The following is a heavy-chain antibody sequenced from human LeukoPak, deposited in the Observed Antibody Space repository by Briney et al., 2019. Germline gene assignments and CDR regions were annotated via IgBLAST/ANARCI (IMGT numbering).Heavy chain of an antibody. D-gene: IGHD6-13*01. CDR3: AKKTPGIHPFDS. CDR2: VGTDSDT. Sequence: HPGGSLRLSCAASGFTFRTSAFSWARQSPGRGLEWVSTVGTDSDTYYADSVKGRFTISRDNSKNTVYLQMTGLRADDTAVYYCAKKTPGIHPFDSWGQGTLVTVSP. V-gene: IGHV3-23*01. J-gene: IGHJ4*02. CDR1: GFTFRTSA.